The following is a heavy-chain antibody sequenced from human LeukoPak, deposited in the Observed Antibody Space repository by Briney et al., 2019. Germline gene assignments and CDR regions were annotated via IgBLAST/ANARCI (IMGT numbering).Heavy chain of an antibody. CDR3: AREMDYCSGGSCSFDP. V-gene: IGHV3-7*01. CDR2: IKQDGSEK. Sequence: GGSLRLSCAASGFTFSSYWMSWVRPAPGKGLEWVANIKQDGSEKYYVDSVKGRFTISRDNAKNSLYLQMNSLRAEDTAVYYCAREMDYCSGGSCSFDPWGQGTLVTVSS. CDR1: GFTFSSYW. J-gene: IGHJ5*02. D-gene: IGHD2-15*01.